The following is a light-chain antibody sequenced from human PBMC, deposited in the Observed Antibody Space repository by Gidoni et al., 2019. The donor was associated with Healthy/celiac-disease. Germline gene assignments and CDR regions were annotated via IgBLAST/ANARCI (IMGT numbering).Light chain of an antibody. V-gene: IGLV2-14*01. CDR3: SSYTSSSSLV. Sequence: QSALTQPASVSGSPGQSITISCTGTSSDVGGYNYVSWYQQHPGKAPKLMIYEVSNRPPGVSNRFSGSKSGNTASLTISGLQAEDEADYYCSSYTSSSSLVFGTGTMVTVL. J-gene: IGLJ1*01. CDR1: SSDVGGYNY. CDR2: EVS.